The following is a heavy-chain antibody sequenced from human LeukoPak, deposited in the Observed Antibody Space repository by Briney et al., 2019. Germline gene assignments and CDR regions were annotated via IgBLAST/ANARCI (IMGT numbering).Heavy chain of an antibody. CDR1: GFTFSSYA. D-gene: IGHD3-22*01. Sequence: GGSLRLSCAASGFTFSSYAMSWVRQAPGKGLEWVSAISGSGGSTYYADSVKGRFTISRDNSKNTLYLQTNSLRAEDTAVYYCASTDYYDSSGYYLPLPFDYWGQGTLVTVSS. CDR3: ASTDYYDSSGYYLPLPFDY. J-gene: IGHJ4*02. V-gene: IGHV3-23*01. CDR2: ISGSGGST.